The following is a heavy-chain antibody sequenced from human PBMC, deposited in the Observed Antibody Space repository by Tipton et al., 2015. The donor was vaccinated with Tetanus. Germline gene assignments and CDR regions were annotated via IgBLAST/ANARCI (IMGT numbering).Heavy chain of an antibody. D-gene: IGHD3-10*01. CDR3: ASEKWFGEPTLDY. CDR2: MWYDGSNK. V-gene: IGHV3-33*01. CDR1: GFTFSSYG. J-gene: IGHJ4*02. Sequence: SGFTFSSYGMHWVRQAPGKGLEWVAVMWYDGSNKYYADSVKGRFTISRDNSKNTLYLQMNSLRAEDTAVYYCASEKWFGEPTLDYWGQGTLVTVSS.